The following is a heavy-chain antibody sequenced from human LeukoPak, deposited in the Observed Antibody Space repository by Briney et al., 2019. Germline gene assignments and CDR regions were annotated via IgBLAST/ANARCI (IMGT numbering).Heavy chain of an antibody. CDR3: ARDLDSSPGA. V-gene: IGHV4-4*02. CDR1: GGSISSPNW. J-gene: IGHJ4*02. D-gene: IGHD6-13*01. CDR2: ISHTGST. Sequence: SETLSLTCAVSGGSISSPNWWSWVRQPPQKGLEWIGEISHTGSTNYNPSLKSRVTISVDKSKNQFSLKLSSVTAADTALYYCARDLDSSPGAWGQGTLVTVSS.